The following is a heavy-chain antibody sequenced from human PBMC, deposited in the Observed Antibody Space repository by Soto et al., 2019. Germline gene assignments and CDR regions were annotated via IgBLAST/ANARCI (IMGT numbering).Heavy chain of an antibody. J-gene: IGHJ5*02. CDR2: ISYDGSNK. V-gene: IGHV3-30-3*01. Sequence: QVQLVESGGGVVQPGRSLRLSCAASGLTFSSYVMHWVRQAPGKGLEWVAVISYDGSNKYYADSVNCRFTLSRDNPKHTMYLQMNSLRPEDTAVYYCARDARPLYADYGGWFDAWGQGTLVTFSS. CDR1: GLTFSSYV. D-gene: IGHD4-17*01. CDR3: ARDARPLYADYGGWFDA.